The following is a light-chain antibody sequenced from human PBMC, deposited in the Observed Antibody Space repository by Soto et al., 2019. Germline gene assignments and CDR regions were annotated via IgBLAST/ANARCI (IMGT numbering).Light chain of an antibody. J-gene: IGKJ1*01. CDR2: DAS. V-gene: IGKV3-11*01. CDR3: QQYNNWWT. CDR1: QSVTDF. Sequence: EIVLTQSPATLSLSPGERATLSCRASQSVTDFLAWYQQKPGQAPRLLIYDASNRATGVPARFSGSGSGTDFTLTISSLEPEDSAVYYCQQYNNWWTFGQGTKV.